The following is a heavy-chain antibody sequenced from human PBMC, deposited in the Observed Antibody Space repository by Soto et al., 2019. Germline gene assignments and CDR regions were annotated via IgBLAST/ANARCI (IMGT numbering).Heavy chain of an antibody. CDR3: VRDLYRSATMPCLDH. D-gene: IGHD1-1*01. Sequence: GGSLRLSCEASGFTFINYAMSWVRQSPGKGLEWVSSISDTGGDSYYADSMDGRFTVSRNNSKNTLYLQINSLRAEDTAIYYCVRDLYRSATMPCLDHWGQGALVTVSS. CDR2: ISDTGGDS. V-gene: IGHV3-23*01. CDR1: GFTFINYA. J-gene: IGHJ4*02.